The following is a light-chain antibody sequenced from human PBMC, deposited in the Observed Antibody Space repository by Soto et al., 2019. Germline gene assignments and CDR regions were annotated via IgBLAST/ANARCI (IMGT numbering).Light chain of an antibody. CDR1: SSNIGAGYD. Sequence: QSVLTQPPSVSGAPGQRATISCTGSSSNIGAGYDVHWYQQFPGTAPKVLIYANSNRPSGVPDRFSGSRSGTSASLAITGLQAEDEADYYCQSYDSSLSGSYVFGAGTKLTVL. CDR2: ANS. J-gene: IGLJ1*01. CDR3: QSYDSSLSGSYV. V-gene: IGLV1-40*01.